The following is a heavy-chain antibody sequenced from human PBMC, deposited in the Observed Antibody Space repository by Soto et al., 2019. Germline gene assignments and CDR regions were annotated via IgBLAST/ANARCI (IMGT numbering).Heavy chain of an antibody. CDR1: GFVFKNYE. CDR3: ARDIDNRDYYYGLDV. Sequence: LRLSCVASGFVFKNYEMNWVRQAPGKGLEWISYISNSGNTIYVADSMRGRFTISRDNAKNSLFLQMNSLRADDTAVYYCARDIDNRDYYYGLDVWGQGTTVTVSS. D-gene: IGHD1-20*01. V-gene: IGHV3-48*03. CDR2: ISNSGNTI. J-gene: IGHJ6*02.